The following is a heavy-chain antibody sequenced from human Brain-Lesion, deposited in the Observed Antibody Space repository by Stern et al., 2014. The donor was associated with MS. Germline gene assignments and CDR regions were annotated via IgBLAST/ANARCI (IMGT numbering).Heavy chain of an antibody. CDR3: ARDRANSGVFDY. D-gene: IGHD4-17*01. CDR2: VSGHNGVT. CDR1: GYTFTDYG. V-gene: IGHV1-18*01. J-gene: IGHJ4*02. Sequence: QVQLVESGGGVKKPGASVKVSCKTSGYTFTDYGVTWVRLAPGQGLEWMGGVSGHNGVTNDDGKVQGRVTIPTYQSTNTAAVELRSLRADDTAIYYCARDRANSGVFDYWGQGSRVTVSA.